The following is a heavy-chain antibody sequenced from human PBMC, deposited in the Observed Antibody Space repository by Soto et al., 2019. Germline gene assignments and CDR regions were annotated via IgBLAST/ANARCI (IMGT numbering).Heavy chain of an antibody. CDR2: IIPIFGTA. J-gene: IGHJ6*02. CDR1: GGTFSSYA. D-gene: IGHD6-13*01. CDR3: ARGGTYSSRAFYYGMDV. V-gene: IGHV1-69*12. Sequence: QVQLVQSGAAVKKPGSSVKVSCKASGGTFSSYAISWVRQAPGQGLEWMGGIIPIFGTANYAQKFQGRVTITADESTSTAYMELSSLRSEDTAVYYCARGGTYSSRAFYYGMDVWGQGTTVTVSS.